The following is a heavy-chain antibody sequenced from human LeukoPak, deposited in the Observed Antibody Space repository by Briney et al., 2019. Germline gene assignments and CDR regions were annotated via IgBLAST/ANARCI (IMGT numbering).Heavy chain of an antibody. CDR3: ARVVIAAADWFDP. CDR2: IKQDGSEK. D-gene: IGHD6-13*01. CDR1: GFTFSSYW. J-gene: IGHJ5*02. Sequence: GGSLRLSCAASGFTFSSYWMSWVRQAPGKGLEWVANIKQDGSEKYYVDSVKGRFTISRDNAKNSLYLQMNSLRAEDTVVYYCARVVIAAADWFDPWGQGTLVTVSS. V-gene: IGHV3-7*01.